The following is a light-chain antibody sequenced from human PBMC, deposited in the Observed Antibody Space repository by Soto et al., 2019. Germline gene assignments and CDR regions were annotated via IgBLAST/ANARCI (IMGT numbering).Light chain of an antibody. V-gene: IGKV1-39*01. CDR3: QQSYSTTWT. Sequence: DIQMTQSPSSLSASVGDRVTITCRASQGISTYLNCYQQKPGKAPKLLIYAASSLQSGVPSRFSGSGSETDFTLTISSLQPEDYATFSCQQSYSTTWTFGQGIKV. CDR1: QGISTY. J-gene: IGKJ1*01. CDR2: AAS.